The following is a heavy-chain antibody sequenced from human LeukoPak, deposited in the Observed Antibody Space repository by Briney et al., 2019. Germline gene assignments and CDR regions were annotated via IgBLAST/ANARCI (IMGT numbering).Heavy chain of an antibody. Sequence: PGGSLRLSCAASGFTYSSYWMSWVRQAPGKGLEWVANIKEDGSEKYYVDSVKGRFTISRDNARNSLYLQMNSLRAEDTAVYYCARDPRDYYGSGSPNYGMDVWGQGTTVTVSS. CDR2: IKEDGSEK. D-gene: IGHD3-10*01. CDR1: GFTYSSYW. CDR3: ARDPRDYYGSGSPNYGMDV. V-gene: IGHV3-7*01. J-gene: IGHJ6*02.